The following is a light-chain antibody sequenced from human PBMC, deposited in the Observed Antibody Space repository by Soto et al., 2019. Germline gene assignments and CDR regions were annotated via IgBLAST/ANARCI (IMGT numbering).Light chain of an antibody. CDR1: SSDVGGYYS. Sequence: QSAMTQPASVSGSPGQSITISCTGTSSDVGGYYSVSWYQQHPGKAPKLMIYDVTNRPSGVSNRFSGSKSGNTASLTISGLQAEVETDYYCISYTSSSTDVFGTGTKVTVL. CDR2: DVT. V-gene: IGLV2-14*01. CDR3: ISYTSSSTDV. J-gene: IGLJ1*01.